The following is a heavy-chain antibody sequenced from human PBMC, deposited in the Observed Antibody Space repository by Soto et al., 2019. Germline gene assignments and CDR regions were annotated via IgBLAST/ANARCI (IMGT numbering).Heavy chain of an antibody. J-gene: IGHJ1*01. V-gene: IGHV3-33*01. Sequence: GGSLRLSCAASGFTFSSYGMHWVRQAPGKGLEWGAVLWYDGSNKYYADSVKGRFTISRDNSKNTLYLQMNSLRAEDTAVYYCASPPSALYSSSWQYFQHWGQGTLVTVSS. CDR3: ASPPSALYSSSWQYFQH. CDR2: LWYDGSNK. CDR1: GFTFSSYG. D-gene: IGHD6-13*01.